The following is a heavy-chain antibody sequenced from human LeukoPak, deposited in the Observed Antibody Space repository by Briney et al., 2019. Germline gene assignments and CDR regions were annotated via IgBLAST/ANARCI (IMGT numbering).Heavy chain of an antibody. V-gene: IGHV1-2*02. J-gene: IGHJ4*02. CDR1: GYTFTGYY. Sequence: EASVKVSCKASGYTFTGYYMHWVRPAPGQGLEWMGWINPNSGGTNYAQKFQGRVTMTRDTSISTAYMELSRLRSDDTAVYYCARYIVGATAFDYWGQGTLVTVSS. CDR2: INPNSGGT. D-gene: IGHD1-26*01. CDR3: ARYIVGATAFDY.